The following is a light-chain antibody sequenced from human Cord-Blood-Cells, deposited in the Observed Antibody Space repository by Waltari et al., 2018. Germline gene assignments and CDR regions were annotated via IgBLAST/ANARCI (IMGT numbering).Light chain of an antibody. Sequence: QLVLTQSPSASASLGASVKLTCTLSSGHSSYAIAWHQQQPAKGPRYLMKLNSDGSHSKGDGIPDRFSGSSSGAERYLTISSLQSEDEADYYCQTWGTGNWVFGGGTKLTVL. CDR1: SGHSSYA. CDR3: QTWGTGNWV. CDR2: LNSDGSH. V-gene: IGLV4-69*01. J-gene: IGLJ3*02.